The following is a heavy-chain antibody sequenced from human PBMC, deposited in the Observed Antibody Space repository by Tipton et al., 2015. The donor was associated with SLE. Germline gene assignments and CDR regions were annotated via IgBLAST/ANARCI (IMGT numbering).Heavy chain of an antibody. V-gene: IGHV3-23*03. CDR1: GFTFSDYA. J-gene: IGHJ2*01. CDR2: VYVGGST. D-gene: IGHD2-8*01. CDR3: AKGGYSTGLFSWYFDL. Sequence: SLRLSCAASGFTFSDYAMGWLRQAPGKGLEWVSIVYVGGSTFFADSVKGRFTVPRDDSQNTLFLQMSSLTAEDTALYFCAKGGYSTGLFSWYFDLWGRGTLVTVSS.